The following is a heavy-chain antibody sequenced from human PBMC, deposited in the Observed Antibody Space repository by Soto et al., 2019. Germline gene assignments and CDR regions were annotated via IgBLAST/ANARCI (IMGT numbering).Heavy chain of an antibody. CDR2: ISGSGGST. D-gene: IGHD3-10*01. J-gene: IGHJ6*02. CDR1: GFTFGSYA. V-gene: IGHV3-23*01. Sequence: GGSLRLSCAASGFTFGSYAMSWVRQAPGKGLEWVSAISGSGGSTYYADSVKGRFTISRDNSKNTLYLQMNSLRAEDTAVYYCARGVGADYYYYGMDVWGQGTTVTVSS. CDR3: ARGVGADYYYYGMDV.